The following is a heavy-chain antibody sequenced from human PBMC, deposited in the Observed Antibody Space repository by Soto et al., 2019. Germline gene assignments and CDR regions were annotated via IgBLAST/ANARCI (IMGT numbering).Heavy chain of an antibody. J-gene: IGHJ6*02. CDR1: GFTFSSYA. D-gene: IGHD2-2*01. CDR3: ARSGSAARKYYYYYYGMDV. CDR2: ISYDGSNK. Sequence: GGSLRLSCAASGFTFSSYAMHWVRQAPGKGLEWVAVISYDGSNKYYADSVKGRFTISRDNCKNTLYLQMNSLRAEDTAVCYCARSGSAARKYYYYYYGMDVWGQGTTVTVSS. V-gene: IGHV3-30-3*01.